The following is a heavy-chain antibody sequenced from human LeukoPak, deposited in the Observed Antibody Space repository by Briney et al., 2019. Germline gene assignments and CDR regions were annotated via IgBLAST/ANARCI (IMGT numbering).Heavy chain of an antibody. CDR1: GGSLSGYY. CDR3: ARGLGQPYYYYYYMDV. Sequence: KPSETLSLTCAVYGGSLSGYYWSWIRQPPGKGLEWIGEINHSGSTNYNPSLKSRVTISVDTSKNQFSLKLSSVTAADTAVYYCARGLGQPYYYYYYMDVWGKGTTVTVSS. CDR2: INHSGST. J-gene: IGHJ6*03. D-gene: IGHD6-13*01. V-gene: IGHV4-34*01.